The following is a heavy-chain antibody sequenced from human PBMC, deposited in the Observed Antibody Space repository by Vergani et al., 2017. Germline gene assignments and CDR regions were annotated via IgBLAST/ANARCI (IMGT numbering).Heavy chain of an antibody. J-gene: IGHJ4*02. CDR1: GDSIRGPYSY. CDR2: TYSTGIT. CDR3: ARDAGDY. Sequence: QVQLQESGPGLVKPSQTLSLTCSVSGDSIRGPYSYWIWIRQPPGKGLEWISYTYSTGITHSNLSLKSRVTISLDPSKNHFSLKLTSVTAADTALYYCARDAGDYWGQGILVTGSS. V-gene: IGHV4-30-4*01.